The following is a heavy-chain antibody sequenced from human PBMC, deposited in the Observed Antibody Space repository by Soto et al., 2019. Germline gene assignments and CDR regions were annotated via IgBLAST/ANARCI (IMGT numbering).Heavy chain of an antibody. D-gene: IGHD3-16*02. Sequence: QVRLQQWGAGLLKPSETLSLTCAVYGGSFIGYYWSWIRQPPGKGLEWIGEINPTGSTNYNPSPKSRVTILIDTSKNQFSLKLTSVTAADTAMYYCARANGLRLGELSWGGPNWFDPWGQGTLVTVSS. V-gene: IGHV4-34*01. J-gene: IGHJ5*02. CDR3: ARANGLRLGELSWGGPNWFDP. CDR2: INPTGST. CDR1: GGSFIGYY.